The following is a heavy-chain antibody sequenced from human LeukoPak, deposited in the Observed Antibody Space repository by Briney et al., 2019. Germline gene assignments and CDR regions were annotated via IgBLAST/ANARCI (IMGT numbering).Heavy chain of an antibody. D-gene: IGHD5-24*01. Sequence: GGSLRLSCAASGSGFIFSNYGMRWVRQAPGKGLEWVSAISGSGASTYYADSVKGRCIVSRDNSKNTLYLQMNSLRAEDTAVYYCAKDRTDRWLQFSYFDYWGQGTLVTVSS. CDR1: GSGFIFSNYG. CDR3: AKDRTDRWLQFSYFDY. CDR2: ISGSGAST. J-gene: IGHJ4*02. V-gene: IGHV3-23*01.